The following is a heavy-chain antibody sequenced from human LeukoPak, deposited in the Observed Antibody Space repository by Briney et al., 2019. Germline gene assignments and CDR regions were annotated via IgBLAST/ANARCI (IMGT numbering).Heavy chain of an antibody. J-gene: IGHJ4*02. D-gene: IGHD5-18*01. CDR1: GFTFSSYV. V-gene: IGHV3-23*01. CDR2: ISGSGGSK. CDR3: AKGSDTAMVTGCDFDY. Sequence: GGSLRLSCAASGFTFSSYVTSWVRQAPGKGREWVSAISGSGGSKYYADSVKGRFTISRDNSKNTLYLKMNSVSAEDTAVYYCAKGSDTAMVTGCDFDYWGQGTLVTVSS.